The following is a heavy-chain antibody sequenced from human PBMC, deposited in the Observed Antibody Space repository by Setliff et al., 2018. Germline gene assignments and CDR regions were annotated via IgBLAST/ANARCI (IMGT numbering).Heavy chain of an antibody. Sequence: VALVKVSCKASGYTFTSHYMHWVRQAPGLGLEWMGTINPSSGRTSYAQKFQGRVTMTRDTSTSTAYMDMSSLRSEDTAVYYCARDVFPYHYEGAFDIWGQGTMVTVSS. CDR1: GYTFTSHY. D-gene: IGHD3-22*01. CDR3: ARDVFPYHYEGAFDI. CDR2: INPSSGRT. V-gene: IGHV1-46*01. J-gene: IGHJ3*02.